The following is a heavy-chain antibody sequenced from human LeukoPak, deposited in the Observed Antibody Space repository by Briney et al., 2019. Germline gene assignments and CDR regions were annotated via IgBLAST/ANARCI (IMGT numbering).Heavy chain of an antibody. J-gene: IGHJ4*02. D-gene: IGHD2-15*01. CDR1: GFTFSSYS. CDR3: ARVAARVSLDY. Sequence: GGSLRLSCAASGFTFSSYSMHWVRQAPGKGLGYVSAISSNGGSTYYASSVKGRFTISRDNSRNTLYLQMGSLRAEDMAVYYCARVAARVSLDYWGQGTLVTVSS. CDR2: ISSNGGST. V-gene: IGHV3-64*01.